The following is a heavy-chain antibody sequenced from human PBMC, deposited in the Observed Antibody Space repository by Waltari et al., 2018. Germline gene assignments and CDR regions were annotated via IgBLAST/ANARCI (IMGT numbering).Heavy chain of an antibody. CDR1: AYSFTTYG. J-gene: IGHJ5*02. CDR3: ARTRWPQRFLDT. D-gene: IGHD3-3*01. V-gene: IGHV1-18*01. CDR2: ISPYNGDA. Sequence: QAHLVQSGAEVKKPGASVKVSCKASAYSFTTYGITWVRQAPGQGLEWMGWISPYNGDAYYAESLQGRLTMTTDPSTSTAYLELRSLKSDETAVFYCARTRWPQRFLDTWGQGTLVTISS.